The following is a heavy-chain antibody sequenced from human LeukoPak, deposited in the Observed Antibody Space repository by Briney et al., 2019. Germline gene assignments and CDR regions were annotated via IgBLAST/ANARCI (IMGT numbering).Heavy chain of an antibody. V-gene: IGHV4-4*02. J-gene: IGHJ4*02. D-gene: IGHD1-14*01. Sequence: SETLSLTCTVSLGSTTSNFWSWVRQPPGKGLEWIGEIHRSGSPNYNPSLQSRVTISIDRSRNQIVLELSSVTAADTAVYYCAREILGGFNPGAYWGQGTLVTVSS. CDR1: LGSTTSNF. CDR3: AREILGGFNPGAY. CDR2: IHRSGSP.